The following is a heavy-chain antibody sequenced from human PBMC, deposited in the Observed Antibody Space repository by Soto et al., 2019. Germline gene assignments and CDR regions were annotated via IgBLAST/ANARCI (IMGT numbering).Heavy chain of an antibody. J-gene: IGHJ4*02. CDR1: GGTFSSYT. CDR3: ASGPDGSGSSYYFDY. D-gene: IGHD3-10*01. Sequence: QVQLVQSGAEVKKPGSSVKVSCKASGGTFSSYTISWVRQAPGQGLEWMGRIIPILGIANYAQKFQGRVTITADKSTSTAYMELSSLRSEDTAVYYCASGPDGSGSSYYFDYWGQGTLVTVSS. V-gene: IGHV1-69*02. CDR2: IIPILGIA.